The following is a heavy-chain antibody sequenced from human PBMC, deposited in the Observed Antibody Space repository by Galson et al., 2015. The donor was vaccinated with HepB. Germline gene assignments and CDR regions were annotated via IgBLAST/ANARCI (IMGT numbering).Heavy chain of an antibody. Sequence: SVKVSCKASGYTFTSYDISWVRQAPGQGLEWMGGIIPIFGTANYAQKFQGRVTITADESTSTAYMELSSLRSEDTAVYYCATEEGGYCSSTSCYGVQHWGQGTLVTVSS. J-gene: IGHJ1*01. CDR2: IIPIFGTA. D-gene: IGHD2-2*01. CDR1: GYTFTSYD. V-gene: IGHV1-69*13. CDR3: ATEEGGYCSSTSCYGVQH.